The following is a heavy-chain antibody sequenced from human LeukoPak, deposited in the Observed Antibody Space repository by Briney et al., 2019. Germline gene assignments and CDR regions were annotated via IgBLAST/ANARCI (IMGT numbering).Heavy chain of an antibody. Sequence: GGSLRLSCAASGFTFSSYGMHWVRQAPGKGLEWVAFIRYGGSNKYYADSVKGRFTISRDNSKNTLYLQMNSLRAEDTAVYYCAKEEGLRGGVYNWFDPWGQGTLVTVSS. J-gene: IGHJ5*02. V-gene: IGHV3-30*02. CDR2: IRYGGSNK. CDR3: AKEEGLRGGVYNWFDP. CDR1: GFTFSSYG. D-gene: IGHD4-17*01.